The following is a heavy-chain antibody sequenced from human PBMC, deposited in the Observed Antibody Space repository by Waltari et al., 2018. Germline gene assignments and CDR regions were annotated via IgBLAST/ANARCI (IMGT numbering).Heavy chain of an antibody. D-gene: IGHD3-10*01. CDR3: ARALRMVRGVIGWFDP. J-gene: IGHJ5*02. CDR2: ISTSGGA. Sequence: QVQLQESGPGLVKPSQTLSLTCTVSGGSISSGSYYWSWIRQPAGKGLEWIGRISTSGGANDNPALKSRVTIAVDTCKKQFSLELSSVTAADTAGYYCARALRMVRGVIGWFDPWGQGTLVTVSS. V-gene: IGHV4-61*02. CDR1: GGSISSGSYY.